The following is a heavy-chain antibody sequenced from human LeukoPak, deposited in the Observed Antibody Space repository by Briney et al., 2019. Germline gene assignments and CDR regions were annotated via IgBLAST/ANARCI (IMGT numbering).Heavy chain of an antibody. CDR3: ASHYYDSSGYYLPIDY. D-gene: IGHD3-22*01. V-gene: IGHV1-69-2*01. Sequence: VASVKVSCKASGGTFTDYYMHWVQQAPGKGLEWMGLVDPEDGETIYAEKFQGGVTITADTSTDTAYMELSSLRSEDTAVYYCASHYYDSSGYYLPIDYWGQGTLVTVSS. CDR1: GGTFTDYY. CDR2: VDPEDGET. J-gene: IGHJ4*02.